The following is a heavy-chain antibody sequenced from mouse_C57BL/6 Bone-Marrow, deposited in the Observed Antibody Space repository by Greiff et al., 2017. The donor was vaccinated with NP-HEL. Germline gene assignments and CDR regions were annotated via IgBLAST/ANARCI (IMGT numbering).Heavy chain of an antibody. CDR1: GYTFTSYW. J-gene: IGHJ4*01. CDR3: AWGYYDYDRGAMDY. D-gene: IGHD2-4*01. V-gene: IGHV1-61*01. Sequence: QVQLQQPGAELVRPGSSVKLSCKASGYTFTSYWMDWVKQRPGQGLEWIGNIYPSDSETHYNQKFKDKATLTVDKSSSTAYMQLSSLTSEDSAVYYGAWGYYDYDRGAMDYWGQGTSVTVSS. CDR2: IYPSDSET.